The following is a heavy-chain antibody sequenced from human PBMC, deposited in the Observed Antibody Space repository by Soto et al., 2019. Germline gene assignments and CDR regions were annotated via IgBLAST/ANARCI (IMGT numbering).Heavy chain of an antibody. V-gene: IGHV4-59*02. CDR1: GGSVREDY. CDR3: ARDRSRNLDV. J-gene: IGHJ6*04. CDR2: VYDNGRT. Sequence: PSETLSLTCTVSGGSVREDYWSWVRQTPGKGLEWIGYVYDNGRTSYNPSLQSRVTMSEDTSNNQFSLTLNYVTAADTAVYYCARDRSRNLDVWGKGTTVTVSS.